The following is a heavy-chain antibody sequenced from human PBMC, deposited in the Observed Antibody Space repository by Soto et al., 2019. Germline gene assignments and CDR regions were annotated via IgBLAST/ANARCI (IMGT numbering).Heavy chain of an antibody. CDR1: GGSISRYY. V-gene: IGHV4-59*01. D-gene: IGHD2-15*01. Sequence: PSETLSLTCTVSGGSISRYYWSWIRQPPGKGLEWIGYIYYSGSTNYNPSLKSRVTISVDTSKNQFSLKLSSVTAADTAVYYCAISKNRRPPKSPHFPCPGTPDL. CDR2: IYYSGST. J-gene: IGHJ2*01. CDR3: AISKNRRPPKSPHFPCPGTPDL.